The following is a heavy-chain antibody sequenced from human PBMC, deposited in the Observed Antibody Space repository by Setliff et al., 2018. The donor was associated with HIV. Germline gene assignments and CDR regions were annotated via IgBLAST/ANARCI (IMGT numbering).Heavy chain of an antibody. D-gene: IGHD2-8*02. CDR3: VKDAYSTGKPGIS. CDR2: VSNTGRRT. Sequence: LKISCAASTFSVSEYAMSWVRQAPGKGLEWVSAVSNTGRRTFYADSVKGRFTISKDNFENVVYLQMNSLRVDDTAVYYCVKDAYSTGKPGISWGQGTQVTVSS. J-gene: IGHJ4*02. V-gene: IGHV3-23*05. CDR1: TFSVSEYA.